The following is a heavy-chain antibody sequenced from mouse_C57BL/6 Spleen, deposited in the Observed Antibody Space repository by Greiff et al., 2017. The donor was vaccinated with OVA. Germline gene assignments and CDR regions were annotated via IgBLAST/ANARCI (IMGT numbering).Heavy chain of an antibody. J-gene: IGHJ3*01. Sequence: QVQLQQSGPGLVAPSQSLSITCTVSGFSLTSYGVSWVRQPPGKGLEWLGVIWGDGSTNYHSALISRLSISKDNSNSQCFLKLNSLQTEDTATYYCAKSGDWEAFAYWGQGTLVTVSA. CDR3: AKSGDWEAFAY. D-gene: IGHD4-1*01. V-gene: IGHV2-3*01. CDR2: IWGDGST. CDR1: GFSLTSYG.